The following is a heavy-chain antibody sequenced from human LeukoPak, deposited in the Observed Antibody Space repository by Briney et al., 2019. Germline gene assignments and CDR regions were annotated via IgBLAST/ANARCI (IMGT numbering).Heavy chain of an antibody. CDR1: GFSFSDFG. CDR2: IWYDGSKE. V-gene: IGHV3-33*01. J-gene: IGHJ4*02. Sequence: GGSLRLSCAASGFSFSDFGMHWVRQAPGKGLEWVAMIWYDGSKEYYMESVKGRFTISRDNSKNSLYLQMNSLRAEDTAVYYCARSSRVPAAINDYWGQGTLVTVSS. CDR3: ARSSRVPAAINDY. D-gene: IGHD2-2*01.